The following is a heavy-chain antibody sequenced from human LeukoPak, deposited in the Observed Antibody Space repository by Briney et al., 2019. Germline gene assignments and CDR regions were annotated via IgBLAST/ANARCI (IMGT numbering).Heavy chain of an antibody. J-gene: IGHJ6*02. CDR1: GFTFSSYA. D-gene: IGHD2-15*01. CDR2: ISYDGSNK. CDR3: ARSCSGGSCYGMDV. V-gene: IGHV3-30*01. Sequence: GGSLRLSCAASGFTFSSYAMHWVRQAPGKGLEWVAVISYDGSNKYYADSVKGRFTISRDNSKNTLYLQMNSLRAEDTAVYYCARSCSGGSCYGMDVWGQGTTVTVSS.